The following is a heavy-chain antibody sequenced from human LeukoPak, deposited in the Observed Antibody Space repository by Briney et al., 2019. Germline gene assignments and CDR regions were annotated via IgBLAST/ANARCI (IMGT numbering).Heavy chain of an antibody. CDR1: GGSTSSSSNY. Sequence: SETLSLTCTVSGGSTSSSSNYWGWVRQPPGKGLEWIGTIYYSGSTNYNPSLKSRVTISVDTSKNQFSLKVNSVTAADTAVYYCASHRYYYGSGPFDYWGQGTLVTVSS. CDR3: ASHRYYYGSGPFDY. CDR2: IYYSGST. D-gene: IGHD3-10*01. V-gene: IGHV4-39*01. J-gene: IGHJ4*02.